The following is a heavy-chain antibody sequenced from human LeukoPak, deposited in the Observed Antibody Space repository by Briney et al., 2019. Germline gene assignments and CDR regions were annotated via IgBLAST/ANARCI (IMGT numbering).Heavy chain of an antibody. Sequence: GRALRLSCAASGFTFSSYWMGWVRQAPGKGLEWVSVIYSGGSTYYADSVKGRFTISRDNSKNTLYLQMNSLRAEDTAVYYCASNSMIRGKGTDYWGQGTLVTVSS. D-gene: IGHD3-10*01. CDR2: IYSGGST. V-gene: IGHV3-66*01. CDR3: ASNSMIRGKGTDY. CDR1: GFTFSSYW. J-gene: IGHJ4*02.